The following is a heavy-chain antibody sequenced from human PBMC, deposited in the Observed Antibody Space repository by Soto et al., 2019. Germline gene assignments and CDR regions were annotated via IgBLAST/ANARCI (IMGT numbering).Heavy chain of an antibody. CDR2: IYSDGTT. CDR1: GFTVSSNY. J-gene: IGHJ4*02. D-gene: IGHD6-6*01. Sequence: GALRLSCAASGFTVSSNYMNWVRQAPGKGLEWVSIIYSDGTTSYADSVKGRFTISRDNFKNTLHLQMNSLRAEDTAVYYCAILSNWGQGTLVTVSS. V-gene: IGHV3-53*01. CDR3: AILSN.